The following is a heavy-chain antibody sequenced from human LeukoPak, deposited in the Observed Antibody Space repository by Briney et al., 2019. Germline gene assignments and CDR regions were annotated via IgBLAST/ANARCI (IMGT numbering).Heavy chain of an antibody. CDR2: IWYDGSNK. D-gene: IGHD3-10*01. CDR1: GFTFSSYG. Sequence: GGSLRLSCAASGFTFSSYGMHWVRQAPGRGLEWVAVIWYDGSNKYYADSVKGRFTISRDNSKNTLYLQMNSLRAEDTAVYYCASTFSGLQYWGQGTLVTVSS. V-gene: IGHV3-33*01. CDR3: ASTFSGLQY. J-gene: IGHJ4*02.